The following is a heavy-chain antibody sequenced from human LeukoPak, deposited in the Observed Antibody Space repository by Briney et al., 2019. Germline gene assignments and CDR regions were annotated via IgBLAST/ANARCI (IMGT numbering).Heavy chain of an antibody. Sequence: GGSLRLSCAASGFTFSSYEMNWVRQAPGKGLEWVSYISSSGSTIYYADSVKGRFTISRDNAKNSLYLQMNSLRAEDTAVYYCARDGAAADFDCWGQGTLVTVSS. CDR2: ISSSGSTI. CDR1: GFTFSSYE. J-gene: IGHJ4*02. CDR3: ARDGAAADFDC. V-gene: IGHV3-48*03. D-gene: IGHD6-13*01.